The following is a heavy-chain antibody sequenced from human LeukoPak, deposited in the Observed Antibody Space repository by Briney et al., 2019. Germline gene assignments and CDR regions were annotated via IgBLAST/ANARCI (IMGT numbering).Heavy chain of an antibody. D-gene: IGHD1-26*01. CDR3: AKDRAYSGSPRAFDI. CDR1: GFTFSSYA. Sequence: GGSLRLSCAASGFTFSSYAMSWVRQAPGKGLEWVSCISASGSSTYYADSVKGRFTISRDNSKDTLYLQMSSLRAEDTAVYYCAKDRAYSGSPRAFDIWGQGTVVTVSS. V-gene: IGHV3-23*01. J-gene: IGHJ3*02. CDR2: ISASGSST.